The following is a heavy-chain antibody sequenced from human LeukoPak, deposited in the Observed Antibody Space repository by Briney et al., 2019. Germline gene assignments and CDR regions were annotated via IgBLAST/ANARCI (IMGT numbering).Heavy chain of an antibody. CDR2: IYHSGST. Sequence: SETLSLTCAVSGYSISSGYYWGWIRQPPGKGLEWIGTIYHSGSTYYSPSLKSRVTISVDTSKNQFSLKLSSVTAADAAVYYCARLGAPYSSSWSFFDYWGQGTLVTVSS. V-gene: IGHV4-38-2*01. CDR3: ARLGAPYSSSWSFFDY. CDR1: GYSISSGYY. D-gene: IGHD6-13*01. J-gene: IGHJ4*02.